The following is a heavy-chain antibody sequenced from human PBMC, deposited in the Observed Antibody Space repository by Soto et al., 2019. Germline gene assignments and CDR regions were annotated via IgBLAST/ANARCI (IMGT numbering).Heavy chain of an antibody. J-gene: IGHJ6*02. CDR3: ATDVLRFLEWLAFYGMDV. D-gene: IGHD3-3*01. V-gene: IGHV3-30*03. CDR2: ISYDGSKK. CDR1: GFTFSSYG. Sequence: QVQLVESGGGVVQPGRSLRLSCAASGFTFSSYGMHWVRQAPGKGLEWVAVISYDGSKKYYADSVKGRFTISRDNSKNTLYRQKNSVRAEDTAVYYCATDVLRFLEWLAFYGMDVWGQGTTVTVS.